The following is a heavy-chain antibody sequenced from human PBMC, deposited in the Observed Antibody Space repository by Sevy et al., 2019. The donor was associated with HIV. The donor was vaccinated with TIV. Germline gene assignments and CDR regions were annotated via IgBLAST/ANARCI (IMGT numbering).Heavy chain of an antibody. J-gene: IGHJ4*02. CDR2: ISPSGFIK. CDR1: GFTFSDYY. V-gene: IGHV3-11*01. D-gene: IGHD5-18*01. CDR3: ARDNRRGDRWLQLTYDY. Sequence: GGSLRLSCVASGFTFSDYYMSWIRQAPGKGLEWVSYISPSGFIKHYGDSVKGRFIISRDNAKNSLFLQMNSLGPDDTAAYFCARDNRRGDRWLQLTYDYWGQGTLVTVSS.